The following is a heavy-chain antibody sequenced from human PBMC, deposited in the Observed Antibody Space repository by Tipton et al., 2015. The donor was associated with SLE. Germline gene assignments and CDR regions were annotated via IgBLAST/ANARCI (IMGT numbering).Heavy chain of an antibody. CDR3: ARPGSGWYAPGAFNI. J-gene: IGHJ3*02. CDR2: IYYRGST. D-gene: IGHD6-19*01. Sequence: TLSLTCTVSGGSISSYYWGWIRQPPGKGLEWIGSIYYRGSTYYNPSLKSRVTIPVDTSKNQFSLKLSSVTAADTAVYYCARPGSGWYAPGAFNIWGQGTMVTVSS. CDR1: GGSISSYY. V-gene: IGHV4-39*01.